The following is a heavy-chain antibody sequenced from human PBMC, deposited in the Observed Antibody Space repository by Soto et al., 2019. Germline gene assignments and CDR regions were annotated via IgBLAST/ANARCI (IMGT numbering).Heavy chain of an antibody. Sequence: QVQLVQSGAEVKKPGSSVKVSCKASGGTFSSYALSWVRQAPGQGLEWMGGIIPMSGATNYAQKFQGRVTFTPDQSTNTAYPELTSLRSQDTTVYYSARAGPENHYWCQGTLVTVSS. V-gene: IGHV1-69*05. CDR3: ARAGPENHY. J-gene: IGHJ4*02. CDR2: IIPMSGAT. CDR1: GGTFSSYA. D-gene: IGHD2-2*01.